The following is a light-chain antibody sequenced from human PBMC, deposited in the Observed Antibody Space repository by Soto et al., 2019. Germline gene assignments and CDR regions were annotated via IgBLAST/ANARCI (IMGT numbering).Light chain of an antibody. CDR2: AAS. CDR1: QGIKND. J-gene: IGKJ4*01. CDR3: LQDYNYPLT. V-gene: IGKV1-6*01. Sequence: ALQMTQSPSSLSASIGDRVTITCRASQGIKNDLGWYQQKPGKAPKLLIYAASSLQSGVPSRFSGSGSGTDFTLTISSLQPEDFATYYCLQDYNYPLTFGGGTMVEIK.